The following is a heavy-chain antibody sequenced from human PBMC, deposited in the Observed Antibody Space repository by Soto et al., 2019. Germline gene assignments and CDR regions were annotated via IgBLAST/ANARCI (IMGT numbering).Heavy chain of an antibody. J-gene: IGHJ4*02. CDR2: IYSGGST. Sequence: HPGGSLRLSCAASGFTVSSNYMSWVRQAPGKGLEWVSVIYSGGSTYYADSVKGRFTISRDNSKNTLYLQMNSLRAEDTAVYYCARRHSGSSWYYFDYWGQGTLVTVSS. D-gene: IGHD6-13*01. V-gene: IGHV3-53*01. CDR3: ARRHSGSSWYYFDY. CDR1: GFTVSSNY.